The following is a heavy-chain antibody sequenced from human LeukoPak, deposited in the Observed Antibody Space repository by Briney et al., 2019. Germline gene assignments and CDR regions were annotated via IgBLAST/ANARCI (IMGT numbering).Heavy chain of an antibody. Sequence: SETLSLTCAVYGGSFSGYHWSWIRQPPGKGLEWIGEINHSGRTNYNPSLKRRVTISVDMSKNQFSLRLTSVTAADTAVYYCASRYHPPAAMAASSSWFDPWGQGTLVTVSS. CDR2: INHSGRT. CDR1: GGSFSGYH. D-gene: IGHD2-2*01. CDR3: ASRYHPPAAMAASSSWFDP. J-gene: IGHJ5*02. V-gene: IGHV4-34*01.